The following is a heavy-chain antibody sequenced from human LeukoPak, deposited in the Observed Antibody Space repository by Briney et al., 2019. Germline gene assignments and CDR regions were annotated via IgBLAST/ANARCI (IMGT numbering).Heavy chain of an antibody. V-gene: IGHV3-9*01. Sequence: GGSLRLSCAASGFTFDDYGMHWVRQVPGKGLEWVSGISWNSGSIGYADSVKGRFTISRDNAKNSLYLQMNSLRAEDTALYYCAKDYYDSSGYYYGYYYYGMDVWGQGTTVTVSS. CDR3: AKDYYDSSGYYYGYYYYGMDV. J-gene: IGHJ6*02. CDR1: GFTFDDYG. CDR2: ISWNSGSI. D-gene: IGHD3-22*01.